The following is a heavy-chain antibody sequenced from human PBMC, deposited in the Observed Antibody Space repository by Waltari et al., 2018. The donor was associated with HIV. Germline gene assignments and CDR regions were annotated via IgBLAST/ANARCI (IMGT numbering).Heavy chain of an antibody. D-gene: IGHD3-10*01. CDR1: GGSISSYY. Sequence: QVQLQESGPGLVKPSETLSLTCTVSGGSISSYYWNCIRQPAGKGLEWIGRIYTSGNTNYNPALKSRVTMSVDTSKNQFSLKLSSVTAADTAVYYCARSDYYAKPNAFDIWGQGTMVTVSS. J-gene: IGHJ3*02. CDR2: IYTSGNT. CDR3: ARSDYYAKPNAFDI. V-gene: IGHV4-4*07.